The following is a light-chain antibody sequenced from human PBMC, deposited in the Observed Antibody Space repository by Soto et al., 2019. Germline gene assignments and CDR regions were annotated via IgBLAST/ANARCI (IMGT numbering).Light chain of an antibody. CDR2: EV. CDR3: CSYAGSYIFV. J-gene: IGLJ1*01. V-gene: IGLV2-14*01. CDR1: SSDVGVYDY. Sequence: QSALTQPASVSGSPGQSITISCTGTSSDVGVYDYVSWYQQYPGKTPQLLIYEVNGPSGVSDRFSGSKSGNTASLTISGLQAEDEADYYCCSYAGSYIFVFGSGTKVTVL.